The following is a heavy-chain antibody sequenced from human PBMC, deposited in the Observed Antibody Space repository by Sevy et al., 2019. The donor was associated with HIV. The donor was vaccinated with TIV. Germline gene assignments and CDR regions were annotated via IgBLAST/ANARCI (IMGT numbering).Heavy chain of an antibody. CDR3: ANLYYDSGGYQHAFDI. Sequence: GGSLRLSCAASGFTFSRYGMHWVRQAPGKGLEWMAVISYDGTNTHYANSVKGRFTISRDNSKSTLFLQMNSLRAEDTAVYYCANLYYDSGGYQHAFDIWGQGTMVSVSS. CDR1: GFTFSRYG. V-gene: IGHV3-30*18. D-gene: IGHD3-22*01. CDR2: ISYDGTNT. J-gene: IGHJ3*02.